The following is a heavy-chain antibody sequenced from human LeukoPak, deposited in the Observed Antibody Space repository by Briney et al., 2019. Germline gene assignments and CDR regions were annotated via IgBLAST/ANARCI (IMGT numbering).Heavy chain of an antibody. CDR1: GFTFSTYA. CDR3: ARGIAAAVIGGDAFDI. V-gene: IGHV3-23*01. Sequence: GGSLRLSCAASGFTFSTYAMSWVRQAPGKGLEWVSTIGGSGGGTYYAESVKGRFIISRDTSKNTLFLQMNSLRAGDTAVYYCARGIAAAVIGGDAFDIWGQGTMVTVSS. CDR2: IGGSGGGT. J-gene: IGHJ3*02. D-gene: IGHD6-13*01.